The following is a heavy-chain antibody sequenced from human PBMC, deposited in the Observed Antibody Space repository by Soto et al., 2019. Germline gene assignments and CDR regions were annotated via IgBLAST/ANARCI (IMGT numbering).Heavy chain of an antibody. V-gene: IGHV3-21*01. D-gene: IGHD2-15*01. CDR2: ISSSSSYI. J-gene: IGHJ4*02. Sequence: PGGSLRLSCAASGFTFSSYSMNWVRQAPGKGLEWVSSISSSSSYIYYADSVKGRFTISRDNAKNSLYLQMNSLRAEDTAVYYCAGSSARYCSGGSCFFDYWGQGTLVTVSS. CDR3: AGSSARYCSGGSCFFDY. CDR1: GFTFSSYS.